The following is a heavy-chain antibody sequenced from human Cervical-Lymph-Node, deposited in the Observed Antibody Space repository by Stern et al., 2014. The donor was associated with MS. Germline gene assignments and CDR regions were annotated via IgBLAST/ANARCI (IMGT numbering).Heavy chain of an antibody. CDR1: GGSFSDDY. J-gene: IGHJ6*02. Sequence: QVQLQQWGAGLLKPSETLSLTCTVHGGSFSDDYWSWIRQPPGKGLEWIGEIIHSGSTNYNPSLKSRVTISLATSKTQFSLKLGSVTAADTAVYYCTRGAGVYYYYGMDVWGQGTTVTVS. V-gene: IGHV4-34*01. CDR3: TRGAGVYYYYGMDV. CDR2: IIHSGST. D-gene: IGHD7-27*01.